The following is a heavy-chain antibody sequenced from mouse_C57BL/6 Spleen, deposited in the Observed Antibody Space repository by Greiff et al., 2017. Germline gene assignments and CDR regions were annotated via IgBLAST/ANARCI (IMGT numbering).Heavy chain of an antibody. V-gene: IGHV1-55*01. J-gene: IGHJ4*01. Sequence: QVHVKQSGAELVKPGASVKMSCKASGYTFTSYWITWVKQRPGQGLEWIGDIYPGSGSTNYNEKFKSKATLTVDTSSTTAYMQLSSLTSEDSAVYYYARSGGGNPYAMDYWGQGTSVTVSS. CDR3: ARSGGGNPYAMDY. D-gene: IGHD2-1*01. CDR2: IYPGSGST. CDR1: GYTFTSYW.